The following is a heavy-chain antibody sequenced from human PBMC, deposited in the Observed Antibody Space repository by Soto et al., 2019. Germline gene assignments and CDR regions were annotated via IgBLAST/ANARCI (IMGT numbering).Heavy chain of an antibody. CDR3: AREVVARYFDY. J-gene: IGHJ4*02. CDR1: GFTFTSSA. CDR2: IVAGIGIT. V-gene: IGHV1-58*02. D-gene: IGHD5-12*01. Sequence: GASVKVSCKASGFTFTSSAMQWVRQARGQRLERMGWIVAGIGITNYAQKFQGRVTITADKSTSTAYMELSSLRSEDTAVYYCAREVVARYFDYWGQGTLVTVSS.